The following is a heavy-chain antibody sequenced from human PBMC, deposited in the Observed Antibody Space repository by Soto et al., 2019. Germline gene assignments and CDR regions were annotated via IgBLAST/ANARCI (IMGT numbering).Heavy chain of an antibody. V-gene: IGHV4-30-4*01. D-gene: IGHD6-13*01. CDR3: ARAPSPIAAAIS. CDR2: IYYSGST. J-gene: IGHJ5*02. Sequence: PSETLSLTCTVSGGSISSGDYYWSWIRQPPGKDLEWIGYIYYSGSTYYNPSLKSRVTISVGTSRNQFSLKLSSVTAADTAVYYCARAPSPIAAAISWGQGTLVTVSS. CDR1: GGSISSGDYY.